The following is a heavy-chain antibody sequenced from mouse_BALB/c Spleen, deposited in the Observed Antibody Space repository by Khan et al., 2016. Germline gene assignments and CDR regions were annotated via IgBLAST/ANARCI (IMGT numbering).Heavy chain of an antibody. CDR1: GFNIKDTY. J-gene: IGHJ4*01. CDR2: IDPANGNT. V-gene: IGHV14-3*02. Sequence: VQLQQPGAELVKPGASVKLSCTASGFNIKDTYMHWVKQRPEQGLEWIGRIDPANGNTKYDPKFQGKATITADTSSNTAYLQLSSLTSEDTAVYYCARGGLLRSMDYWGQGTSVTVSS. CDR3: ARGGLLRSMDY. D-gene: IGHD1-1*01.